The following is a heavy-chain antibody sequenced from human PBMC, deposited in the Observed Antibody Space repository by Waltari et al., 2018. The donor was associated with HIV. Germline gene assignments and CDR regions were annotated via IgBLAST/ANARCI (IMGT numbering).Heavy chain of an antibody. CDR3: ARDTRDIVVVVASGYGMDV. J-gene: IGHJ6*02. Sequence: QVQLQQWGAGLLKPSETLSLTCAVYGGSFSGHYWSWIRQPPGKGLEWIGEINHSGSTNYNPSLKSRVTISVDTSKNQFSLKLSSVTAADTAVYYCARDTRDIVVVVASGYGMDVWGQGTTVTVSS. CDR1: GGSFSGHY. CDR2: INHSGST. V-gene: IGHV4-34*01. D-gene: IGHD2-15*01.